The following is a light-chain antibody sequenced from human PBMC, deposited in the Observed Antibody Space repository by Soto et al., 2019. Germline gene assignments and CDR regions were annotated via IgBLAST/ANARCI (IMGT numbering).Light chain of an antibody. J-gene: IGKJ1*01. V-gene: IGKV1-5*01. CDR1: QSISTW. CDR3: QRYGSSGT. Sequence: DIQMTQSPSTLSASVGDRVTITCRASQSISTWLAWYQQKPGKAPKLLICDASSLEGGVPSRFSGSGSGTDFTLTISRLEPEDFAVYYCQRYGSSGTFGQGTKVDIK. CDR2: DAS.